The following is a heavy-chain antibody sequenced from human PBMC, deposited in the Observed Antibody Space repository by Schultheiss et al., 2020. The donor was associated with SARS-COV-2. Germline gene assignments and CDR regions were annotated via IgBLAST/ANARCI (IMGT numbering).Heavy chain of an antibody. CDR2: ISYDGSNK. CDR3: ARGSQDIVLIASYGMDV. J-gene: IGHJ6*02. V-gene: IGHV3-30*03. CDR1: GFTFSSYG. D-gene: IGHD2-8*01. Sequence: GGSLRLSCAASGFTFSSYGMHWVRQAPGKGLEWVAVISYDGSNKYYADSVKGRFTISRDNAKNSLYLQMNSLRAEDTAVYYCARGSQDIVLIASYGMDVWGQGTTVTVSS.